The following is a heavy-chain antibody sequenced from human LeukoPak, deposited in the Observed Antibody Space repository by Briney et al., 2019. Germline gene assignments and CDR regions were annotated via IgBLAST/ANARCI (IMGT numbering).Heavy chain of an antibody. D-gene: IGHD2-2*01. Sequence: GGSLRLSCAASGFTFSNAWMNWVRQAPGKGLEWVSGINWNGGSTGYADSVKGRFTISRDNAKDSLYLQMNSLRAEDTALYYCARDLYCSSTSCPFDYWGQGTLVTVSS. V-gene: IGHV3-20*04. J-gene: IGHJ4*02. CDR1: GFTFSNAW. CDR3: ARDLYCSSTSCPFDY. CDR2: INWNGGST.